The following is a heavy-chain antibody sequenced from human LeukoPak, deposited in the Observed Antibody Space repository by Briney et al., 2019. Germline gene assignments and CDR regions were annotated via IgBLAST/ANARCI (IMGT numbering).Heavy chain of an antibody. J-gene: IGHJ4*02. CDR2: IYHSGST. Sequence: SSETLSLTCAVSGGSISSGGYSWSWIRQPPGKGLEWIGYIYHSGSTYYNPSLKSRVTISVDRSKNQFPLKLSSVTAADTAVYYCAREGEGLGILDYWGQGTLVTVSS. V-gene: IGHV4-30-2*01. CDR3: AREGEGLGILDY. D-gene: IGHD7-27*01. CDR1: GGSISSGGYS.